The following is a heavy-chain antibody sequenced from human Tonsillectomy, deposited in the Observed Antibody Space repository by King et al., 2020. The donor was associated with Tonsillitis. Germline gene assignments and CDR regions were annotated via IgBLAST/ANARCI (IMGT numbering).Heavy chain of an antibody. D-gene: IGHD5-12*01. CDR2: MSGGGGSK. CDR1: GFTFSSYA. J-gene: IGHJ4*02. V-gene: IGHV3-23*04. CDR3: AKQGGYSRYVHIDY. Sequence: QLVQSGGGLVQPGGSLRLSCAVSGFTFSSYAMSWVRQAPGKGLEWVSAMSGGGGSKHYADSVKGRFTISRDNSKNTLYLQMNSLRAEDTAVYYCAKQGGYSRYVHIDYWGQGTLVTVSS.